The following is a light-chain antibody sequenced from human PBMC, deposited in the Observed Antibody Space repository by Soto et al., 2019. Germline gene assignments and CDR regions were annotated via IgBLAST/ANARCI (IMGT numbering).Light chain of an antibody. V-gene: IGKV1-12*01. J-gene: IGKJ1*01. CDR2: FAS. CDR3: LQAQIFPRT. CDR1: QAVADR. Sequence: DIQLTQSPSPVSASVGDRVTITCRASQAVADRLAWSQQKPGRAPRHLIQFASTLLRGVPSRFSGSGSGTDFSLTINSMQSEDFATYYCLQAQIFPRTFGQGTRVE.